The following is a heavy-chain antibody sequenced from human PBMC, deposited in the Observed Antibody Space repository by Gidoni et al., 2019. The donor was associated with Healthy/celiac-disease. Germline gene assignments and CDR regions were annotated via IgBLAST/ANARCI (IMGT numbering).Heavy chain of an antibody. CDR3: ARRIRRDYGMDV. D-gene: IGHD3-10*01. CDR1: GGSISSSSYY. J-gene: IGHJ6*02. Sequence: QLQLQESGPGLVKPSETLSLTCTVSGGSISSSSYYWGWIRQPPGKGLEWIGSIYYSGSTYYNPSLKSRVTISVDTSKNQFSLKLSSVTAADTAVYYCARRIRRDYGMDVWGQGTTVTVSS. CDR2: IYYSGST. V-gene: IGHV4-39*07.